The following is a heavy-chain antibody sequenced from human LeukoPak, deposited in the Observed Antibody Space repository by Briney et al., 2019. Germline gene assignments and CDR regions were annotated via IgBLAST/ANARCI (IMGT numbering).Heavy chain of an antibody. CDR2: IYYSGST. J-gene: IGHJ4*02. Sequence: SETLSLTCTVSGGSISSSSYYWGWIRQPPGKGLEWIGSIYYSGSTYYNPSLKSRVTISVDTSKNQFSLKLSSVTAADTAVYYCARHVVGRNLEWLGHDYWGQGTLVTVSS. CDR3: ARHVVGRNLEWLGHDY. V-gene: IGHV4-39*01. D-gene: IGHD3-3*01. CDR1: GGSISSSSYY.